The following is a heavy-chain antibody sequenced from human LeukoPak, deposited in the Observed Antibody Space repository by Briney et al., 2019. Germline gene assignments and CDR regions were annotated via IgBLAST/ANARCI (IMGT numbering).Heavy chain of an antibody. CDR3: ARSALRGYCSGGSCHTPPYYYFDY. J-gene: IGHJ4*02. Sequence: GAPVKVSCKASGYTFTGYYMHWVRQAPGQGLEWMGWINPNSGGTNYAQKFQGRVTMTRDTSISTAYMELSRLRSDDTAVYYCARSALRGYCSGGSCHTPPYYYFDYWGQGTLVTVSS. CDR1: GYTFTGYY. CDR2: INPNSGGT. V-gene: IGHV1-2*02. D-gene: IGHD2-15*01.